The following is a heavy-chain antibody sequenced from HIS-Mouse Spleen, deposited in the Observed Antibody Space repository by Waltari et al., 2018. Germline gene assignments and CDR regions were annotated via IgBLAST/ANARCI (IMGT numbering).Heavy chain of an antibody. CDR2: IYYSGSP. Sequence: QVQLQESGPGLVKPSQTLSLTCTVSGGSISSGGYYWSWIRQHPGKGLEWIGYIYYSGSPYYNPSLKSRVTISVDTSKNQFSLKLSSVTAADTAVYYCARDSLTYAMHAFDIWGQGTMVTVSS. V-gene: IGHV4-31*03. D-gene: IGHD2-8*01. CDR3: ARDSLTYAMHAFDI. J-gene: IGHJ3*02. CDR1: GGSISSGGYY.